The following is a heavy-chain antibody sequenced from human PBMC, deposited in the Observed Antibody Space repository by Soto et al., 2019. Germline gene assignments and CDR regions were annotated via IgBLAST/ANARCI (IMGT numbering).Heavy chain of an antibody. V-gene: IGHV1-69*13. D-gene: IGHD2-2*01. CDR3: ASPLTEIVVVPAAIPFVYGMDV. CDR1: GGTFSSYA. Sequence: GASVXVSCKASGGTFSSYAISWVRQAPGQGLEWMGGIIPIFGTANYAQKFQGRVTITADESTSTAYMELSSLRSEDTAVYYCASPLTEIVVVPAAIPFVYGMDVWGQGTTVTVSS. CDR2: IIPIFGTA. J-gene: IGHJ6*02.